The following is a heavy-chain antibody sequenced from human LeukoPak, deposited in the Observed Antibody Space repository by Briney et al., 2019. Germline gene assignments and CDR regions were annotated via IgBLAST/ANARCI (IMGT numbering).Heavy chain of an antibody. CDR2: IYSGGST. D-gene: IGHD6-13*01. CDR3: AREGFGIAAAGVRTHFDY. CDR1: GFTVSSNY. J-gene: IGHJ4*02. Sequence: GGSLRLSCAASGFTVSSNYMRWVRQAPGKGLEWVSVIYSGGSTYYADTVKGRFTISRDNSKNTLYLQMNSLRAEDTAVYYCAREGFGIAAAGVRTHFDYWGQGTLVTVSS. V-gene: IGHV3-66*01.